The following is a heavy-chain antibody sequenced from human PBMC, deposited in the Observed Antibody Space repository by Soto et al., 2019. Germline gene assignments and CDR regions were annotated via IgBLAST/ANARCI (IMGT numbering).Heavy chain of an antibody. Sequence: PGGSLRLSCAAPGFNFNIHALHWIRQAPGEGLEWVAVMSPGGNSQYYADSVKGRVTISRDTSKSTLYLQMTSLRPEDTAVYYCASGAAFYYDTSRYWGQGTLVTVSS. V-gene: IGHV3-30-3*01. CDR1: GFNFNIHA. CDR3: ASGAAFYYDTSRY. J-gene: IGHJ4*02. CDR2: MSPGGNSQ. D-gene: IGHD3-22*01.